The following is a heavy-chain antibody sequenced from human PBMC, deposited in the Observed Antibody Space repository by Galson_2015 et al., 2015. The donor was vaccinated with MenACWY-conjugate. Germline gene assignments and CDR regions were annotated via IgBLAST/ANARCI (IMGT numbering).Heavy chain of an antibody. J-gene: IGHJ4*02. D-gene: IGHD5-12*01. CDR1: GFTFGDYA. Sequence: SLRLSCAASGFTFGDYAMSWFRQAPGKGLEWVGFIRSKAYGGTTEYAASVKGRFTISRDDSKSIAYLQMNSLKTKDTAVYYCTRDSSGYDLMVFDYWGQGTLVTVSS. V-gene: IGHV3-49*03. CDR3: TRDSSGYDLMVFDY. CDR2: IRSKAYGGTT.